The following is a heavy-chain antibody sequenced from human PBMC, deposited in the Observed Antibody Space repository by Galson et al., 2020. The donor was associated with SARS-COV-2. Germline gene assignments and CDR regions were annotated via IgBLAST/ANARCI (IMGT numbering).Heavy chain of an antibody. D-gene: IGHD6-13*01. CDR1: GYTFTGYY. CDR3: ARENIIAAAGTGFDY. J-gene: IGHJ4*02. CDR2: INPNSGGT. Sequence: ASVKVSCKASGYTFTGYYMHWVRQAPGQGLEWMGWINPNSGGTNYAQKFQGRVTMTRDTSISTAYMELSRLRSDDTAVYYCARENIIAAAGTGFDYWGQGTLVTVSS. V-gene: IGHV1-2*02.